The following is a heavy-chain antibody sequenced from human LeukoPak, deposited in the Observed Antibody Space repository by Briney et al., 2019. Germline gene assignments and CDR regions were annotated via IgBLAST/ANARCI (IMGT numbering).Heavy chain of an antibody. V-gene: IGHV1-18*01. CDR1: GYTFTSYG. Sequence: ASVKVSCKASGYTFTSYGISWVRQAPGQGLEWMGWISAYNGNTNYAQKLQGRVTMTTDTSTSTAYMELSRLRSDDTAVYYCARGWRVVGAPRAEYFQHWGQGTLVTVSS. CDR2: ISAYNGNT. CDR3: ARGWRVVGAPRAEYFQH. J-gene: IGHJ1*01. D-gene: IGHD1-26*01.